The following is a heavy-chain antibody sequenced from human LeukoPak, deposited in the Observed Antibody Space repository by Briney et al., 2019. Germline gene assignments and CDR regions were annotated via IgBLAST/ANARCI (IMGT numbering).Heavy chain of an antibody. CDR1: GFTFSNYW. D-gene: IGHD6-6*01. CDR3: ARDMEQLVPGPFDY. CDR2: ISSTSSTI. J-gene: IGHJ4*02. Sequence: GGSLRLSCAASGFTFSNYWMSWVRQAPGKGLEWVSYISSTSSTIYYADSVKGRFTISRDNAKNSLYLQMNSLRAEDTAVYYCARDMEQLVPGPFDYWGQGTLVTVSS. V-gene: IGHV3-48*01.